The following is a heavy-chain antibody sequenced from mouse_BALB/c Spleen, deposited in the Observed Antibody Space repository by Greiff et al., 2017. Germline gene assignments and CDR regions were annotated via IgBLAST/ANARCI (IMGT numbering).Heavy chain of an antibody. CDR2: IWTGGGT. J-gene: IGHJ3*01. V-gene: IGHV2-9-2*01. CDR1: GFSLTSYD. CDR3: VRVDGYPAWFAY. Sequence: GKLQESGPGLVAPSQSLSITCTVSGFSLTSYDISWIRQPPGKGLEWLGVIWTGGGTNYNSAFMSRLSISKDNSKSQVFLKMNSLQTDDTAIYYCVRVDGYPAWFAYWGQGTLVTVSA. D-gene: IGHD2-3*01.